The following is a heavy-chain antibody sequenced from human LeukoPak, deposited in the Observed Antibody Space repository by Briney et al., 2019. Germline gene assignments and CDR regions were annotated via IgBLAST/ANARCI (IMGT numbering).Heavy chain of an antibody. CDR3: ARVAAGAFDY. CDR1: AASISSSSHH. CDR2: IYYSGST. D-gene: IGHD6-13*01. J-gene: IGHJ4*02. Sequence: SETLSLTCTISAASISSSSHHWGWIRQSPGKGLEWIGYIYYSGSTYYNPSLKSRVTISVDTSKNQFSLKLSSVTAADTAVYYCARVAAGAFDYWGQGTLVTVSS. V-gene: IGHV4-30-4*08.